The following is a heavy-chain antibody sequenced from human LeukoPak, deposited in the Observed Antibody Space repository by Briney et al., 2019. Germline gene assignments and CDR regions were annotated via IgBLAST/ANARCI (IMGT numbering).Heavy chain of an antibody. CDR3: AKGPLIAVAGTTWDH. V-gene: IGHV4-59*08. Sequence: PSETLSLTCTVSGGSISSYYWNWIRQPPGKGLEWIGYIYYSGSTNYNPSLKSRVTISVDTSKNQFSLKLSSVTAADTAVYYCAKGPLIAVAGTTWDHWGQGTLVTVSS. J-gene: IGHJ4*02. CDR1: GGSISSYY. D-gene: IGHD6-19*01. CDR2: IYYSGST.